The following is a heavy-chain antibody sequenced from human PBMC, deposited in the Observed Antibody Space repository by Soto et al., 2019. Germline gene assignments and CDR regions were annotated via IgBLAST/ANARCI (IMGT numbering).Heavy chain of an antibody. CDR3: ERGQRYSSGYGMDV. CDR1: GGSISSYY. CDR2: IYYSGST. D-gene: IGHD6-19*01. Sequence: SETLSLTCTVSGGSISSYYWSWIRQPPGKGLEWIGYIYYSGSTNYNPSLKSRVTISVDTSKNQFSLKLSSVTAADTAVYYCERGQRYSSGYGMDVWGQGTTVTVSS. V-gene: IGHV4-59*01. J-gene: IGHJ6*02.